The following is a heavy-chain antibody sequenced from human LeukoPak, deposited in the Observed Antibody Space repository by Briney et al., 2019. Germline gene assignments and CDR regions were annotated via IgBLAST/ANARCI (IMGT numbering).Heavy chain of an antibody. CDR3: ARDAGTWGYGYNFDY. J-gene: IGHJ4*02. CDR2: ISHDGNDK. Sequence: GGSLRLSCAASGFTFSSYGMHWVRQAPGKGLEWVAVISHDGNDKYYGDSLKGRITISRDNSKNTLYLQMNSLRAEDTAVYYCARDAGTWGYGYNFDYWGQGTLVSVSS. CDR1: GFTFSSYG. V-gene: IGHV3-30*03. D-gene: IGHD1-14*01.